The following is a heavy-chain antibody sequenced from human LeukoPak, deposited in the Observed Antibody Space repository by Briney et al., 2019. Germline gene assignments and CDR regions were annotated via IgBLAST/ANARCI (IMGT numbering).Heavy chain of an antibody. CDR3: AKAQVYSNYLYYYGMDV. V-gene: IGHV3-23*01. CDR2: ISGSGGST. J-gene: IGHJ6*02. CDR1: GFTFSSYA. D-gene: IGHD4-11*01. Sequence: PGGSLRLSCAASGFTFSSYAMNWVRQAPGKGLEWVSAISGSGGSTYYADSVKGRFTISRDNSKNTLYLQMNSLRAEDTAVYYCAKAQVYSNYLYYYGMDVWGQGTTVTVSS.